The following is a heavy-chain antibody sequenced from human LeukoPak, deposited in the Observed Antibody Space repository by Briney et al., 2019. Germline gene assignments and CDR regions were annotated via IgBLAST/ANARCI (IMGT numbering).Heavy chain of an antibody. CDR3: ARDQYGDYINAFDI. CDR1: EFSFSRYS. CDR2: ISSSSTTI. Sequence: PGGSLRLSCAASEFSFSRYSMNWVRQAPGKGLEWLSYISSSSTTIYYADSVEGRFTISRDNAKNSLYLQMHSLRAEDTAVYYCARDQYGDYINAFDIWGHGTMVTVSS. D-gene: IGHD4-17*01. J-gene: IGHJ3*02. V-gene: IGHV3-48*04.